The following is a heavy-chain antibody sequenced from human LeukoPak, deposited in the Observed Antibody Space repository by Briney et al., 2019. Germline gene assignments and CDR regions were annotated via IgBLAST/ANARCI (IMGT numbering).Heavy chain of an antibody. V-gene: IGHV1-18*01. CDR3: ARVGRDCSSINCYWEDWFDP. D-gene: IGHD2-2*01. CDR2: ISGSTGNT. J-gene: IGHJ5*02. Sequence: ASVKVSCKASGYSCTSYGITWVREAPGQGPEWMGWISGSTGNTHYAQNVQGRVIMTTDTATSTAYMELRSLGSDDTAVYYCARVGRDCSSINCYWEDWFDPWGQGTLVIVSS. CDR1: GYSCTSYG.